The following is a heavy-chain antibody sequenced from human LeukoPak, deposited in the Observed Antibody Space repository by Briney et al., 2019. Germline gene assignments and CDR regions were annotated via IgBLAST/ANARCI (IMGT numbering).Heavy chain of an antibody. CDR3: ARYGSVGAFDI. D-gene: IGHD6-25*01. CDR2: ITSNGGGT. V-gene: IGHV3-64*01. CDR1: GFTFSDYA. J-gene: IGHJ3*02. Sequence: PGGSLRLSCAASGFTFSDYAMYWFRQAPGKGLDFVSSITSNGGGTYFANSVKGRFTISRDNSQNTLYLQMGSLRAEDTAVYYCARYGSVGAFDIWGQGTMVTVSS.